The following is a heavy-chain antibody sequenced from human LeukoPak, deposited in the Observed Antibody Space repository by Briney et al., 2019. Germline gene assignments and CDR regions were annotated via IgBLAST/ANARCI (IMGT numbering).Heavy chain of an antibody. D-gene: IGHD3-9*01. CDR2: IKSKTDGGTT. Sequence: GGSLRLSCAASGFTFSNAWMSWVRQAPGEGLEWVGRIKSKTDGGTTEYAAPLKGRFTISRDDSKNTLYLQMNSLKTEDTAVYYCTTDHGRALYDILTGYYYNYWGQGTLVTVSS. J-gene: IGHJ4*02. CDR1: GFTFSNAW. CDR3: TTDHGRALYDILTGYYYNY. V-gene: IGHV3-15*01.